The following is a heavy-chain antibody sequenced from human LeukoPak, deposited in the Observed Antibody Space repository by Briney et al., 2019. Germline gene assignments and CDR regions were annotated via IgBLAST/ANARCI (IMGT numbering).Heavy chain of an antibody. CDR3: ASAGIAVAGNYYGMDG. CDR2: INPSGGST. Sequence: GASVKVSCKASGYTFTSYYMDWVRQAPGQGFEWMGIINPSGGSTSYAQKFQGRVTMTRDTSTSTVYMELSSLRSEDTAVYYCASAGIAVAGNYYGMDGWGQGTTVTVSS. CDR1: GYTFTSYY. V-gene: IGHV1-46*01. J-gene: IGHJ6*02. D-gene: IGHD6-19*01.